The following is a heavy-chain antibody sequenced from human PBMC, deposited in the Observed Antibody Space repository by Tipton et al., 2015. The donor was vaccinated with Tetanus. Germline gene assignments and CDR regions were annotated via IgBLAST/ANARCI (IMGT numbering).Heavy chain of an antibody. CDR2: ISYSGST. CDR1: GGPVSSSNW. D-gene: IGHD1-26*01. CDR3: ARRGGGSPFDH. Sequence: TLSLTCDVSGGPVSSSNWWSWVRQAPGKGLEWIGYISYSGSTNSNYSLKSRITISQDTSNNHFSLRLTSLSAADTAVYFCARRGGGSPFDHWGQGTLVTVSS. J-gene: IGHJ4*02. V-gene: IGHV4-4*01.